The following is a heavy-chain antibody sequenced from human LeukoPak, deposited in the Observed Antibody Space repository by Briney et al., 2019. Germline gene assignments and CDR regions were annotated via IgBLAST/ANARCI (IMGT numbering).Heavy chain of an antibody. V-gene: IGHV4-39*01. CDR3: ARQISDYYYYYIDV. J-gene: IGHJ6*03. D-gene: IGHD3-3*01. Sequence: PSETLSLTCTVSSGSISSSHYYRDWIRQPPGKGLEWIGTIYYSGTTCYNPSLESRATISVDASKNQFYLMLNSVTAADTAVYYCARQISDYYYYYIDVWGKGTTVTVSS. CDR1: SGSISSSHYY. CDR2: IYYSGTT.